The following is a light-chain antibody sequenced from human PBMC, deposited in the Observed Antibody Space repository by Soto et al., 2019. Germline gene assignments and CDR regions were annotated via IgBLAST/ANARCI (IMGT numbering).Light chain of an antibody. CDR2: EVS. J-gene: IGLJ1*01. Sequence: QSVLTQPASVSGSPGQSITISCTGTSSDVGGYNYVSWYQQHPGKAPKLMIYEVSNRPSRVSNRFSGSKSGNTASLTISGLQAEDEANYYCCSYTTSTTYVFGTGTKLTVL. V-gene: IGLV2-14*01. CDR3: CSYTTSTTYV. CDR1: SSDVGGYNY.